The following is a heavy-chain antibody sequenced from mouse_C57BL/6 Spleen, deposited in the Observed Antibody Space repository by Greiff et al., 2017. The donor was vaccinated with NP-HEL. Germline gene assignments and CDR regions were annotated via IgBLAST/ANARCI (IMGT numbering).Heavy chain of an antibody. V-gene: IGHV1-59*01. Sequence: QVQLQQPGAELVRPGTSVKLSCKASGYTFTSYWMHWVKQRPGQGLEWIGVIDPSDSYTNYNQKFKGKATLTVDTSSSTAYMQLSSLTSEDSAVYYCARSSDGYGSSYWFAYWGQGTLVTVSA. J-gene: IGHJ3*01. D-gene: IGHD1-1*01. CDR2: IDPSDSYT. CDR1: GYTFTSYW. CDR3: ARSSDGYGSSYWFAY.